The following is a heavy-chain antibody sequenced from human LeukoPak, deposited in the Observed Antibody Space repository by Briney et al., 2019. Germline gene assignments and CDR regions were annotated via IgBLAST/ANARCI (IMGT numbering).Heavy chain of an antibody. CDR1: GGSFSGYY. Sequence: SETLSLTCVVYGGSFSGYYWSWIRQPPGKGLEWIGEINHSGSTNYNPFLKSRVTISVDTSKNQFSLKLSSVTAADTAVYYCARSPGYRRNYFDYWGQGTLVTVSS. V-gene: IGHV4-34*01. D-gene: IGHD5-12*01. J-gene: IGHJ4*02. CDR3: ARSPGYRRNYFDY. CDR2: INHSGST.